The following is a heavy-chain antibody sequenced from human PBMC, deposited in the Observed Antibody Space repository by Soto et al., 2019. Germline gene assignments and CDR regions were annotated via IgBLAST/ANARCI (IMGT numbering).Heavy chain of an antibody. CDR1: GFPLSGYA. CDR3: ARRARPDFYYMDV. Sequence: GGSLRLSCAASGFPLSGYAMDWVRQAPGKGLEYVSGISSNGVGTYYANSVQGRFTIYRDNSKNTVYLQMGSLRPEDMAVYYCARRARPDFYYMDVWGKGTTVTVSS. CDR2: ISSNGVGT. D-gene: IGHD6-6*01. J-gene: IGHJ6*03. V-gene: IGHV3-64*01.